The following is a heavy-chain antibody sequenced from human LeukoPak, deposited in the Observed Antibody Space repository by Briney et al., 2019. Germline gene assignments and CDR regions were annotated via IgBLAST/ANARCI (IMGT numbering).Heavy chain of an antibody. J-gene: IGHJ4*02. V-gene: IGHV3-30*18. CDR2: ISYDGSNK. CDR3: AKGKYWELYFDY. CDR1: GFTFSGYG. D-gene: IGHD1-7*01. Sequence: GGSLRLFCAASGFTFSGYGMHWVRQAPGKGLEWVAVISYDGSNKYYADSVKGRFTISRDNSKNTLYLQMNSLRAEDTAVYYCAKGKYWELYFDYWGQGTLVTVSS.